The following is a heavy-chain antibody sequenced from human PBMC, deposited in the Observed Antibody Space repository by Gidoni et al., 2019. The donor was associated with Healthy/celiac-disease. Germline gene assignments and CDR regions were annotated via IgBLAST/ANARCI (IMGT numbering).Heavy chain of an antibody. CDR1: GFTFSSYA. V-gene: IGHV3-23*01. CDR3: AKGQRGYSYGNGAFDI. Sequence: EVQLLESGGGLVQPGGSLRLCCAASGFTFSSYAMSWVRQALGKGLEWVSAISGSGGSTYYADSGKGRFTISRDNSKNTLYLQMNSLRAEDTAVYYCAKGQRGYSYGNGAFDIWGQGTMVTVSS. CDR2: ISGSGGST. D-gene: IGHD5-18*01. J-gene: IGHJ3*02.